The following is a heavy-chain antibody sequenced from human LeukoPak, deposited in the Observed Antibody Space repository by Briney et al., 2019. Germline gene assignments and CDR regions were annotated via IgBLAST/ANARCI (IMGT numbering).Heavy chain of an antibody. D-gene: IGHD2-15*01. CDR1: GITLSNYG. CDR2: ISDRGGST. Sequence: GGSLRLSCVVSGITLSNYGMSWVRQAPGRGLEWVAGISDRGGSTNYADSVKGRFTISRDNPKNTLYLQMNSLRSEDTAVYFCAKRGVVIRAVLVVGFHKEAYYFDSWGQGALVTVSS. J-gene: IGHJ4*02. V-gene: IGHV3-23*01. CDR3: AKRGVVIRAVLVVGFHKEAYYFDS.